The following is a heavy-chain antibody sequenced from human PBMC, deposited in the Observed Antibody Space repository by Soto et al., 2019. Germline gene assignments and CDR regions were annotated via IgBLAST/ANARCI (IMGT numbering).Heavy chain of an antibody. Sequence: PGGSLRLSCAASGFTFNSYAMSWVRQAPGKGLEWVSAISGSGGSTYYADSVKGRFTISRDNSKNTLYLQVNSLRAEDTAVYYCAKDALICSGGSCYPYYFDSWGQGTLVTVSS. CDR1: GFTFNSYA. V-gene: IGHV3-23*01. CDR2: ISGSGGST. J-gene: IGHJ4*02. CDR3: AKDALICSGGSCYPYYFDS. D-gene: IGHD2-15*01.